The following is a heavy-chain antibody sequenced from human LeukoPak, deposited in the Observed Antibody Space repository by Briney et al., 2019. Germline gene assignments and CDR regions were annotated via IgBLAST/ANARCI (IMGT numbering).Heavy chain of an antibody. J-gene: IGHJ4*02. CDR1: GGSFSGYY. CDR2: IYYSGST. Sequence: PSETLSLTCAVYGGSFSGYYWSWIRQPPGKGLEWIGYIYYSGSTNYNPSLKSRVTISVDTSKNQFSLKLSSVTAADTAVYYCARLGAARIYDYWGQGTLVTVSS. D-gene: IGHD2-15*01. V-gene: IGHV4-59*08. CDR3: ARLGAARIYDY.